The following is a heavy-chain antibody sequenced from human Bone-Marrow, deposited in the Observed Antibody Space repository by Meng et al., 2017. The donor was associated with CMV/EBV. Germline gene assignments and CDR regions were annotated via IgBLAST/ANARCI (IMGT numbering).Heavy chain of an antibody. D-gene: IGHD6-25*01. CDR2: INPNSGGT. J-gene: IGHJ5*02. Sequence: ASVKVSCKASGYTFTGYYMHWVRQAPGQGLEWMGWINPNSGGTNYAQKFQGRVTMTRDASISKAYMELSRLRSADTAVYYCARGRGRGYSSASSPNWFDPWGQGTLVTVSS. CDR1: GYTFTGYY. V-gene: IGHV1-2*02. CDR3: ARGRGRGYSSASSPNWFDP.